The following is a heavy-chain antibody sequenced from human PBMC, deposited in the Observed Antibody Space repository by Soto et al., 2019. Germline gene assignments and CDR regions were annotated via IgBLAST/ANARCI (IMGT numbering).Heavy chain of an antibody. J-gene: IGHJ3*02. V-gene: IGHV1-18*01. Sequence: ASVKVSCKASGYTFTSYGISWVRQAPGQGLEWMGWISAYNGNTNYAQKLQGRVTMTTDTSTSTAYMELRSLRSDDTAVYYCARGSGDPIVVVVADDKDAFGIWGQGTMVTVSS. D-gene: IGHD2-15*01. CDR3: ARGSGDPIVVVVADDKDAFGI. CDR2: ISAYNGNT. CDR1: GYTFTSYG.